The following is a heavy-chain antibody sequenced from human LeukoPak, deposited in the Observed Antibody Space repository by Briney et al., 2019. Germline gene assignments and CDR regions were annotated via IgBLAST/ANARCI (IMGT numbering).Heavy chain of an antibody. V-gene: IGHV4-34*01. Sequence: SETLSLTCAVYGGSFSGYYWSWIRQPPGKGLEWIGEINHTRSTNYNPSLKGRVTISVDTSKNQFSLKLSSVTAADTAVYYCARGPTWGAYSDYWGQGTLVTVSS. CDR1: GGSFSGYY. J-gene: IGHJ4*02. CDR3: ARGPTWGAYSDY. CDR2: INHTRST. D-gene: IGHD7-27*01.